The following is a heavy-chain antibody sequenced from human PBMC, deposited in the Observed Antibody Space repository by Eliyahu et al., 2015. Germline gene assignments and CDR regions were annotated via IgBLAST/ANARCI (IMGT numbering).Heavy chain of an antibody. CDR1: SSSYY. CDR2: IYYSGST. V-gene: IGHV4-39*01. Sequence: SSSYYWGWIRQPPGKGLEWIGSIYYSGSTYYNPSLKSRVTISVDTSKNQFSLKLSSVTAADTAVYYCAWCRSRGGEAFDIWGQGTMVTVSS. J-gene: IGHJ3*02. D-gene: IGHD3-10*01. CDR3: AWCRSRGGEAFDI.